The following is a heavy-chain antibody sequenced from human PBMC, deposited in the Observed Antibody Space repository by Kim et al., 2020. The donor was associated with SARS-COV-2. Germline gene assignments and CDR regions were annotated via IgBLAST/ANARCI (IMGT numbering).Heavy chain of an antibody. D-gene: IGHD6-19*01. V-gene: IGHV6-1*01. J-gene: IGHJ4*02. Sequence: AVSGKSRITINPDTSKNQFSRQLNSVTPEDTAVYYCARDSYSSGWMTIDYWGQGTLVTVSS. CDR3: ARDSYSSGWMTIDY.